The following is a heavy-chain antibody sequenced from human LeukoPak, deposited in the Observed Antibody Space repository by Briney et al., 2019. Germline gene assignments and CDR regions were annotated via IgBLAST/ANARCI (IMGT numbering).Heavy chain of an antibody. V-gene: IGHV3-23*01. CDR1: GFTFSSYS. Sequence: PGGSLRLSCTASGFTFSSYSMSWVRQGPGRGLEWVSAISGSGGTTYYADSVKGRFTISRDNSKNTLYLQMSSLSAEDTAVYYCARTTTPHYYGSGSYALGYWGQGTLVTVPS. D-gene: IGHD3-10*01. CDR3: ARTTTPHYYGSGSYALGY. J-gene: IGHJ4*02. CDR2: ISGSGGTT.